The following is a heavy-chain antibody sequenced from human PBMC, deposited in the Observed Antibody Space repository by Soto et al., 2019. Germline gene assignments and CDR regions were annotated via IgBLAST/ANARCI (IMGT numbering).Heavy chain of an antibody. D-gene: IGHD1-7*01. CDR2: ISSNGGTT. J-gene: IGHJ4*02. CDR1: GFTFSSYD. CDR3: MRRVSANYDY. Sequence: EVQLAESGGGMVQPGGSLRLSCVASGFTFSSYDMHWVRQAPGKGLEYVSSISSNGGTTYYGNSVKGRFTISRDNSKNTLYLQMGSRRAEDMAVYYCMRRVSANYDYWGQGTLVTVSS. V-gene: IGHV3-64*01.